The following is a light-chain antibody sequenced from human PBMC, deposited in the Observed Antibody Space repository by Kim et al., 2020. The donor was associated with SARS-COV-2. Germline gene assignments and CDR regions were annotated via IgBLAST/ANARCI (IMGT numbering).Light chain of an antibody. CDR2: QDS. CDR3: QAWDSSTAV. CDR1: QLGDNY. Sequence: SVSARPAASFTCSGVQLGDNYACWDQQKPGQSPVLDIYQDSKPPSGIPGRFSGSNSGTTATLTISGTQAMDEADYYCQAWDSSTAVFGGGTQLTVL. J-gene: IGLJ2*01. V-gene: IGLV3-1*01.